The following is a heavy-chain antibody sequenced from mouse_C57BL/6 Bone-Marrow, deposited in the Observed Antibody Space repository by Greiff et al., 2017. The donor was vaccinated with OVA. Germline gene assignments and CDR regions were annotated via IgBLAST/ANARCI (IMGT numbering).Heavy chain of an antibody. CDR1: GFNIKDDY. J-gene: IGHJ1*03. CDR3: TTPPYFDV. Sequence: EVQLQESGAELVRPGASVKLSCTASGFNIKDDYMHWVKQRPEQGLEWIGWIDPENGDTEYASKFQGKATITADTSSNTAYLQLSSLTSEDTAVYYCTTPPYFDVWGTGTTVTVSS. V-gene: IGHV14-4*01. CDR2: IDPENGDT.